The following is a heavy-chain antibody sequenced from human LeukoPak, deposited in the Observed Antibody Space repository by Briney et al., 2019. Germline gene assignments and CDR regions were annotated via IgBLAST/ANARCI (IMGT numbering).Heavy chain of an antibody. D-gene: IGHD5-18*01. Sequence: KPAETLSLTCTVSGGSITNYWWSWIRQPPGRGLEWIGYIYYSGSTNYNPSLKSRVTISVDTSKNQFSLKLSSVTAADTAVYYCARGRYSYLYYFDYWGQGTLVTVSS. CDR2: IYYSGST. CDR1: GGSITNYW. CDR3: ARGRYSYLYYFDY. V-gene: IGHV4-59*01. J-gene: IGHJ4*02.